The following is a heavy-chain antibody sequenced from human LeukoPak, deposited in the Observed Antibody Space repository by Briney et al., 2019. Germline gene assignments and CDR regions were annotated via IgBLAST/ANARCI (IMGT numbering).Heavy chain of an antibody. CDR1: GGTTSA. V-gene: IGHV1-69*06. CDR3: ARGRLQLLLGADFFYYMDV. J-gene: IGHJ6*03. D-gene: IGHD5-18*01. Sequence: GASVKVSCKASGGTTSAIGWVRQAPEQGLEWMGGILPSVGTAHSSQKFQGRVTITADKSTSTAYMELSSLTSEDTAVYYCARGRLQLLLGADFFYYMDVWGKGTTVIISS. CDR2: ILPSVGTA.